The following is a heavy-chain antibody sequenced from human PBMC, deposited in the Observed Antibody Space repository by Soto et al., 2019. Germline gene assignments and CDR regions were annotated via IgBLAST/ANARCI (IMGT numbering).Heavy chain of an antibody. Sequence: ASVKVSCKASGYTFTSYGISWVRQAPGQGLEWMGWISAYNGNTNYAQKLQGRVTMTTDTSTSTAYMELRSLRSDDTAVYYCTTDSRSGKYYYGMDVWGQGTTVTVSS. CDR1: GYTFTSYG. J-gene: IGHJ6*02. V-gene: IGHV1-18*01. CDR3: TTDSRSGKYYYGMDV. CDR2: ISAYNGNT.